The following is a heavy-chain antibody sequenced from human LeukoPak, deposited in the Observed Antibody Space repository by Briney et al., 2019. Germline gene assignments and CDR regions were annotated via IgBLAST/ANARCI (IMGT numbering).Heavy chain of an antibody. CDR2: ISSSGSTI. V-gene: IGHV3-11*01. CDR1: GFTFSDYY. Sequence: PGGSLRLSCAASGFTFSDYYMSWIRQAPGKGLEWVSYISSSGSTIYYADSVKGRFTISRDNAKNSLYLQMNSLRAEDTAVYYCAKDRKPGAIVLMVYAITGFDYWGQGTLVTVSS. J-gene: IGHJ4*02. CDR3: AKDRKPGAIVLMVYAITGFDY. D-gene: IGHD2-8*01.